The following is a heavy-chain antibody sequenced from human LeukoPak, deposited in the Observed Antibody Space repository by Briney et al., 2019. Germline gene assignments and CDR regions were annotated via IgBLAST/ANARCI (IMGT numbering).Heavy chain of an antibody. CDR1: GFTFSSYA. CDR3: AKDGIYGSGSYIWYFDL. Sequence: GGSLRLSCAASGFTFSSYAMSWVRQAPGKGLEWVPAISGSGGSTYYADSVKGRFTISRDNSKNTLYLQMNSLRAEDTALYYCAKDGIYGSGSYIWYFDLWGRGTLVTVSS. D-gene: IGHD3-10*01. V-gene: IGHV3-23*01. J-gene: IGHJ2*01. CDR2: ISGSGGST.